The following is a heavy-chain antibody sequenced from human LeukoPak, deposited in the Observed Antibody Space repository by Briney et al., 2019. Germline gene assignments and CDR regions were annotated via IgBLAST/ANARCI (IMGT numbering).Heavy chain of an antibody. V-gene: IGHV4-61*01. CDR1: GGSVSSDSYY. CDR3: ARGKRYCSSTSCRQNIFDY. D-gene: IGHD2-2*01. CDR2: IYYSGST. Sequence: SETLSLTCTVSGGSVSSDSYYWSWIRQPPGKGLEWIGYIYYSGSTNYNPSLKSRVTISVDTSKNQFSLKLSSVTAADTAVYYCARGKRYCSSTSCRQNIFDYWGQGTLVTVSS. J-gene: IGHJ4*02.